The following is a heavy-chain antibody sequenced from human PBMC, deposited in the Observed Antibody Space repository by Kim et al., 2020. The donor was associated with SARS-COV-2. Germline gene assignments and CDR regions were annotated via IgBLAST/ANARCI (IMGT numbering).Heavy chain of an antibody. J-gene: IGHJ4*02. Sequence: GGSLRLSCAASGFTFNNYGMHWVRQAPGKGLEWVAVIWSDGSDKYYADFVKGRFTISRDNSKNTLYLQMNSLRAEDTAVYYCAKDMDTSRFYFDYWGQGTLVTVSS. CDR1: GFTFNNYG. D-gene: IGHD5-18*01. CDR2: IWSDGSDK. CDR3: AKDMDTSRFYFDY. V-gene: IGHV3-33*06.